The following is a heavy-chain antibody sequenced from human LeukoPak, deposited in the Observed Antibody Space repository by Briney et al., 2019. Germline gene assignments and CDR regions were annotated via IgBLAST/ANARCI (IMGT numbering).Heavy chain of an antibody. J-gene: IGHJ4*02. Sequence: GGSLRLSCAASGFTFSSYWMSWVRQAPGKGLEWVANIKQDGSEKYYVDSAKGRFTISRDNAKNSLYLQMNSLRAEDTAVYYCARVRGRWLQSGYFDYWGQGTLVTVSS. V-gene: IGHV3-7*01. CDR2: IKQDGSEK. CDR3: ARVRGRWLQSGYFDY. CDR1: GFTFSSYW. D-gene: IGHD5-24*01.